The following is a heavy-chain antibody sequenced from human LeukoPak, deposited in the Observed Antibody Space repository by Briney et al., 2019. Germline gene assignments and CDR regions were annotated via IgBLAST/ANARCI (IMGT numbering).Heavy chain of an antibody. J-gene: IGHJ4*02. Sequence: SETLSLTCTVSGVSTTNGIYYWAWIRQPPGKGLEWIGSVHNVGSTYYNLSLRSRVTMSIDTSKNQFSLRLNSVTAADTAVYYCARHAEYNSGWHFYLDHWGQGILVTVSS. D-gene: IGHD6-19*01. CDR3: ARHAEYNSGWHFYLDH. CDR2: VHNVGST. CDR1: GVSTTNGIYY. V-gene: IGHV4-39*01.